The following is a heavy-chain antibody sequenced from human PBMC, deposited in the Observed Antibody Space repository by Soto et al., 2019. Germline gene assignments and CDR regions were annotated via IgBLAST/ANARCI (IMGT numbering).Heavy chain of an antibody. D-gene: IGHD2-15*01. Sequence: PSETLSITCRVSGGSISGYYWSCIRQPPGKGLEWIGYIYYIGHTNYNPSLKSRVTISVDTGKNQFSLKLNSVTAADTAVYYWASQTVVTTEVPGPLDYWGQGTLVTVSS. CDR3: ASQTVVTTEVPGPLDY. CDR1: GGSISGYY. CDR2: IYYIGHT. J-gene: IGHJ4*02. V-gene: IGHV4-59*01.